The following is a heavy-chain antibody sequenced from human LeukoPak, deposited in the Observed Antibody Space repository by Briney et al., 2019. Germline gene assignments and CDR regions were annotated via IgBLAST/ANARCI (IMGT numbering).Heavy chain of an antibody. CDR2: IYYSGST. V-gene: IGHV4-34*01. J-gene: IGHJ2*01. Sequence: SETLSLTCAVYGGSFSGYYWSWIRQPPGKGLEWIGDIYYSGSTNYNPSLKSRVTISVDTSKNQFSLKLSSVTAADTAVYYCARVYYSSSYDYWYFDLWGRGTLVTVSS. CDR3: ARVYYSSSYDYWYFDL. CDR1: GGSFSGYY. D-gene: IGHD6-13*01.